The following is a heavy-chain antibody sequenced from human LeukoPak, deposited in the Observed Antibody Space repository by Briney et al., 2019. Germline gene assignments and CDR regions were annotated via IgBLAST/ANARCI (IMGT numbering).Heavy chain of an antibody. D-gene: IGHD6-19*01. Sequence: SQTLSLTCTVSGGSISSGSYYWSWIRPPAGKGLEWIGRIYTSGSTNYNPSLKSRVTISVDTSKNQFSLKLSSVTAADTAVYYCARWSSDWENNYFDPWGQGILVTVSS. V-gene: IGHV4-61*02. CDR2: IYTSGST. J-gene: IGHJ5*02. CDR1: GGSISSGSYY. CDR3: ARWSSDWENNYFDP.